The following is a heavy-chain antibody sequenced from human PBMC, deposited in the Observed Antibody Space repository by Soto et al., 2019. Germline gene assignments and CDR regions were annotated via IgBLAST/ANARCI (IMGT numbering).Heavy chain of an antibody. V-gene: IGHV3-74*01. J-gene: IGHJ4*02. CDR3: VCFECGRTAVVTAMEANGY. D-gene: IGHD2-21*02. CDR1: GFTFSSYW. Sequence: VQLVASGGGLVQPGGSLRLSCAASGFTFSSYWMHWVRQGPGKGLVWVSRVNSDESTTSYADPVKGRFTISRDNGKNTLYLQMSSLRVEDTALYYCVCFECGRTAVVTAMEANGYWGQGTLVTVSS. CDR2: VNSDESTT.